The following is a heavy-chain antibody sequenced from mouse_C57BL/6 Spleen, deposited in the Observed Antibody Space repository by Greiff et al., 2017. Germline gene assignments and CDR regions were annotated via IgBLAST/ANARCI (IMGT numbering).Heavy chain of an antibody. V-gene: IGHV14-4*01. CDR3: TTDYGSSYETY. CDR2: IDPENGDT. J-gene: IGHJ3*01. D-gene: IGHD1-1*01. Sequence: EVQLQQSGAELVRPGASVKLSCTASGFNIKDDSMHWVKQRPEQGLEWIGWIDPENGDTEYASKFQGKATITADTSSNTAYLQLSSLTSEDTAVYYCTTDYGSSYETYGGQGTLVTVSA. CDR1: GFNIKDDS.